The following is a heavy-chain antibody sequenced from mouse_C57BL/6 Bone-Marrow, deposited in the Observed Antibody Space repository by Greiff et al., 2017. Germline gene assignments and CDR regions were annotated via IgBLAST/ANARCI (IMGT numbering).Heavy chain of an antibody. J-gene: IGHJ3*01. CDR2: IYPGDGDT. D-gene: IGHD1-1*01. CDR1: GYAFSSSW. V-gene: IGHV1-82*01. CDR3: ARGFTTVDSAWFAY. Sequence: QVQLKQSGPELVKPGASVKISCKASGYAFSSSWMNWVKQRPGKGLEWIGRIYPGDGDTNYNGKFKGKATLTADKSSSTAYMQLSSLTSEDSAVYFCARGFTTVDSAWFAYWGQGTLVTVSA.